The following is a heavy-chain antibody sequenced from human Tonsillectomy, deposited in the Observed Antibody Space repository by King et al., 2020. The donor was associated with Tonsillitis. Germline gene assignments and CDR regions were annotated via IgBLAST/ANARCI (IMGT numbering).Heavy chain of an antibody. D-gene: IGHD3-10*01. V-gene: IGHV4-39*07. J-gene: IGHJ4*02. CDR1: GGSISSSSYY. CDR2: IYYSGST. CDR3: SGGLWFVEFQSQVDY. Sequence: QLQESGPGLVKPSETLSLTCTVSGGSISSSSYYWGWIRQPPGKGLEWIGSIYYSGSTYYHPSLKSRVTISVDTSKNQFSLKRSSVTAADPDVYYWSGGLWFVEFQSQVDYWGQGTRVTVSS.